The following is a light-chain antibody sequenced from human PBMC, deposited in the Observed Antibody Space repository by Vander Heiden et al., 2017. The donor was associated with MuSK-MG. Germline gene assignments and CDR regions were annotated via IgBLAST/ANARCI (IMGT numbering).Light chain of an antibody. Sequence: DIVMTQSPDSLAMSLGERATINCKSSQSVLYSSNNKNYLAWYQQKPGQPPKLLIYWASTRESGVPDRFSGSGSETDFTLTISSLQAEDVAVYYCQQYYRTPRTFGQGTKVEIK. CDR2: WAS. CDR3: QQYYRTPRT. V-gene: IGKV4-1*01. CDR1: QSVLYSSNNKNY. J-gene: IGKJ1*01.